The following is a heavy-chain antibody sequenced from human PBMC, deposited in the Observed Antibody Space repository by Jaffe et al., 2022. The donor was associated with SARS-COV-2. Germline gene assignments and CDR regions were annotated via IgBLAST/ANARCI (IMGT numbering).Heavy chain of an antibody. J-gene: IGHJ6*02. Sequence: QVQLVQSGAEVKKPGASVKVSCKASGYTFTSYGISWVRQAPGQGLEWMGWISAYNGNTNYAQKLQGRVTMTTDTSTSTAYMELRSLRSDDTAVYYCARWDYGDYVSLDYYYGMDVWGQGTTVTVSS. CDR1: GYTFTSYG. D-gene: IGHD4-17*01. CDR3: ARWDYGDYVSLDYYYGMDV. CDR2: ISAYNGNT. V-gene: IGHV1-18*01.